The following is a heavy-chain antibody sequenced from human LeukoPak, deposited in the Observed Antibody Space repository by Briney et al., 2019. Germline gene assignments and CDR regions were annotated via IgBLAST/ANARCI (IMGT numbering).Heavy chain of an antibody. V-gene: IGHV4-59*01. J-gene: IGHJ4*02. CDR1: GGSISSYY. D-gene: IGHD6-13*01. Sequence: SETLSLTCTVSGGSISSYYWSWIRQPPGKGLEWIGYIYYSGSTNYNPSLKSRVTISVDTSKNQFSLKLSSVTAADTAVYYCARAPYSSSWYYFDYWGQGTLVTVSS. CDR2: IYYSGST. CDR3: ARAPYSSSWYYFDY.